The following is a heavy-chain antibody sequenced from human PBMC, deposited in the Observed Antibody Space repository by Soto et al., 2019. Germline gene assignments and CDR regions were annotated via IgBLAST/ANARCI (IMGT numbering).Heavy chain of an antibody. D-gene: IGHD3-3*01. J-gene: IGHJ3*02. CDR1: GFTFSSHW. CDR3: GRGLEGVGKPTVI. Sequence: EVQLVESGGGLVQPGGSLRLSCAASGFTFSSHWMHWVRQAPGKGLVWVSRINGDGSSTTYADSVKGRFTISRDDRKRQLEPEIKRPGAEENGFNFRGRGLEGVGKPTVIWGQGTLVTVSS. CDR2: INGDGSST. V-gene: IGHV3-74*01.